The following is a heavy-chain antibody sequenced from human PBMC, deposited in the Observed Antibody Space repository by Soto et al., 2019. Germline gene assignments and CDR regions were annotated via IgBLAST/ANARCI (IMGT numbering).Heavy chain of an antibody. J-gene: IGHJ4*02. D-gene: IGHD1-26*01. Sequence: QVQLQESGPGLVKPSDTLSLTCAVSGYSISSSNWWGWIRQPPGKGLDWIGYIYYSGTTYYNPSLKSRVTMSVDTSKNQYSLKLTSVTAVDTAVYYCARREIQGPIDYWGQGTLVTVSS. V-gene: IGHV4-28*01. CDR1: GYSISSSNW. CDR3: ARREIQGPIDY. CDR2: IYYSGTT.